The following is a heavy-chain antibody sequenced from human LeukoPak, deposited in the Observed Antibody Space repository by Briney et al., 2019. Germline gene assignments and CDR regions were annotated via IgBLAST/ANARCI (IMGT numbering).Heavy chain of an antibody. D-gene: IGHD4-17*01. Sequence: SGPALVKPTQTLTLTCTFSGLSRSDRSMRLSLIRLPPGKALEWLGRIDWDDKKFYSTSLKTRLTISKGTSKNQVDLTMTNMDPVDTATYYCARGGGTYDYFDYWGQGTLVTVPS. CDR3: ARGGGTYDYFDY. V-gene: IGHV2-70*04. CDR2: IDWDDKK. J-gene: IGHJ4*02. CDR1: GLSRSDRSMR.